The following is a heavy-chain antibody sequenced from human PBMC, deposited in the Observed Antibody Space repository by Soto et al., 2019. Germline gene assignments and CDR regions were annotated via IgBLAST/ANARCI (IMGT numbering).Heavy chain of an antibody. Sequence: SETLSLTCTVSGGSISSYYWSWIRQPPGKGLEWIGYIYYSGSTNYNPSLKSRVTISVDTSKNQFSLKLSSVTAADTAVYYCARVGSEVRGVIRNWFDPWGQGTLVTVSS. D-gene: IGHD3-10*01. CDR3: ARVGSEVRGVIRNWFDP. J-gene: IGHJ5*02. CDR1: GGSISSYY. V-gene: IGHV4-59*01. CDR2: IYYSGST.